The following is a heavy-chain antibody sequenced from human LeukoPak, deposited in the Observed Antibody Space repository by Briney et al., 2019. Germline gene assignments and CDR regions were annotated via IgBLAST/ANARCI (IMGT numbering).Heavy chain of an antibody. D-gene: IGHD1-1*01. J-gene: IGHJ4*02. CDR1: GYTCTGYY. CDR2: INPNSGGT. V-gene: IGHV1-2*02. Sequence: ASVRFSCKASGYTCTGYYMHWVRQAPGQGLEWMGWINPNSGGTNYAQKFQGRVTMTRDTSISTAYMELSRLRSDDTAVYYCATLQPYDYVDYWGQGTLVTVSS. CDR3: ATLQPYDYVDY.